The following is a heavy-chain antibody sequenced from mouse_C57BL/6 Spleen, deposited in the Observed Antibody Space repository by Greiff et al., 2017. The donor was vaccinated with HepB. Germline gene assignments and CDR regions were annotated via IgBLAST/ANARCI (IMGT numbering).Heavy chain of an antibody. D-gene: IGHD1-1*01. CDR1: GYTFTDYY. Sequence: VQLQQSGAELVRPGASVKLSCKASGYTFTDYYINWVKQRPGQGLEWIARIYPGSGNTYYNEKFKGKATLTAEKSSSTAYMQLSSLTSEDSAVYFCARGDYGSSYVYFDVWGTGTTVTVSS. J-gene: IGHJ1*03. CDR2: IYPGSGNT. CDR3: ARGDYGSSYVYFDV. V-gene: IGHV1-76*01.